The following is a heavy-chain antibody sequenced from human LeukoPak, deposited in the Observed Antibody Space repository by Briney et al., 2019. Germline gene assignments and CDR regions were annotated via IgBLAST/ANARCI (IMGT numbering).Heavy chain of an antibody. CDR2: IYYSGST. V-gene: IGHV4-59*01. J-gene: IGHJ5*02. CDR3: ARAWSITTVVTPGWFDP. D-gene: IGHD4-23*01. Sequence: SETLSLTCTVSGGSISSYYWSWIRQPPGKGLEGIGYIYYSGSTNYNPSLKSRVTISVDTSKNQFSLKLSSVTAADTAVYYCARAWSITTVVTPGWFDPWGQGTLVTVSS. CDR1: GGSISSYY.